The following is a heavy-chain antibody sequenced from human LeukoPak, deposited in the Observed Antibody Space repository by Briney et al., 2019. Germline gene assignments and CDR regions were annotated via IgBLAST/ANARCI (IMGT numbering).Heavy chain of an antibody. V-gene: IGHV1-8*01. CDR1: GYTFTSYD. Sequence: ASLKVSCKASGYTFTSYDINWVRQATGQGLEWMGWMNPNSGNTGYAQKFQGRVTMTRNTSISTAYMELSSLRSEDTAVYYCARGTPYSGYLVYWGQGTLVTVSS. CDR2: MNPNSGNT. J-gene: IGHJ4*02. CDR3: ARGTPYSGYLVY. D-gene: IGHD3-22*01.